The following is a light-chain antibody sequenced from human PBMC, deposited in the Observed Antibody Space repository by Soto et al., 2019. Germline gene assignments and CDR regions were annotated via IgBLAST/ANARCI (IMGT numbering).Light chain of an antibody. CDR2: DAS. J-gene: IGKJ4*01. CDR1: QSVGSN. Sequence: EIVMTQSPATLSVSPGERVTLSCRARQSVGSNLAWYQQTPGQAPRVVIYDASTRATVIPARFSGSGSGTEFTLTISSLQSEDFAVYYCQQYDTCPLTFGGGTKVEI. V-gene: IGKV3-15*01. CDR3: QQYDTCPLT.